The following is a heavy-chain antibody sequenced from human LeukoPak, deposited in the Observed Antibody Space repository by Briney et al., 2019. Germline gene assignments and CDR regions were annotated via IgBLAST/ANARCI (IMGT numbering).Heavy chain of an antibody. Sequence: SETLSLTCSVSGASINDYYWTWIRQTPGKGLEWIGYVYHTGTSGYHPSLKSRVAMSLDTSKNQVSLKLSSVTAADTTVYFCTRVVNGGHFDYWGQGTLVTVSS. D-gene: IGHD2-8*01. J-gene: IGHJ4*02. CDR2: VYHTGTS. CDR3: TRVVNGGHFDY. CDR1: GASINDYY. V-gene: IGHV4-59*01.